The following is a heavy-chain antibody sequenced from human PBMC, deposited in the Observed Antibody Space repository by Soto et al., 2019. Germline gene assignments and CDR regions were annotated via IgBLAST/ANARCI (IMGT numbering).Heavy chain of an antibody. CDR2: LYQGLSI. D-gene: IGHD3-16*01. CDR1: SGSFSGYY. Sequence: LSLTCAVYSGSFSGYYWSWIRQPPGKGLEWIGELYQGLSIIYNPSLESRVTISGDSSKNQFSLKLRSVTAADTAVYYCARHGGYYFDYWGQGTLVTVSS. J-gene: IGHJ4*02. V-gene: IGHV4-34*01. CDR3: ARHGGYYFDY.